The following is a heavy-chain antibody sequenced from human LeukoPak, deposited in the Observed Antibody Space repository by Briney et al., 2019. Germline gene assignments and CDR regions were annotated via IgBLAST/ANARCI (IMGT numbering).Heavy chain of an antibody. D-gene: IGHD6-6*01. Sequence: ASVKVSCKASGYTFTDSYIHWVRQAPGQGLEWMGWINPNSGGTNYAQKFQGRVTMTRDTSISTAYMELSRLRSDDTAVYYCARATYSSSSDWFDPWGQGTLVTVSS. CDR1: GYTFTDSY. CDR3: ARATYSSSSDWFDP. V-gene: IGHV1-2*02. J-gene: IGHJ5*02. CDR2: INPNSGGT.